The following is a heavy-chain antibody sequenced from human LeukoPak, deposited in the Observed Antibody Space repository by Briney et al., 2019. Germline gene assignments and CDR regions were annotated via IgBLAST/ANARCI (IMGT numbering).Heavy chain of an antibody. CDR1: GGSISSGDYY. Sequence: SETLSLTCTVSGGSISSGDYYWSWIRQPPGKGLEWIGYIYYSGSTYYNPSLKSRVTISVDTSKNQFSLKLSSVTAADTAVYYCARGISQAPWYFDYWGQGTLVTVSS. CDR2: IYYSGST. CDR3: ARGISQAPWYFDY. D-gene: IGHD3-16*01. V-gene: IGHV4-30-4*01. J-gene: IGHJ4*02.